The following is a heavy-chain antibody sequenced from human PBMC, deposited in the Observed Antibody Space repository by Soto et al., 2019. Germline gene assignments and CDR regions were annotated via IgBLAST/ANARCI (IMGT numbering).Heavy chain of an antibody. D-gene: IGHD2-15*01. CDR2: IRNKANSYAT. Sequence: EVQLVESGGGLVQPGGSLKLSCAASGFTFSGSSVHWVRQASGKGLEWCGRIRNKANSYATAYAASVRGRFTISRDDSKNTAFLQMNSLNTEDTAVYYCISHSPEDMIRTWGQGTLVTVSS. CDR1: GFTFSGSS. J-gene: IGHJ4*02. V-gene: IGHV3-73*02. CDR3: ISHSPEDMIRT.